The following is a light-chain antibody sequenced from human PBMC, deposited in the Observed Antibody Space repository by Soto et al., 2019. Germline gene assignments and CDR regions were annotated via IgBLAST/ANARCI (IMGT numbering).Light chain of an antibody. CDR2: GAS. CDR1: PSVRSSF. Sequence: EIVMTQSPATLCVSPGERATLSCRASPSVRSSFLAWYQQRSGQAPRLLIYGASSRAAGIPDRFSGSGSGTDFTLTISSLEPEDLAVYYCQQYGSSPETFGQGTKVDIK. J-gene: IGKJ1*01. CDR3: QQYGSSPET. V-gene: IGKV3-20*01.